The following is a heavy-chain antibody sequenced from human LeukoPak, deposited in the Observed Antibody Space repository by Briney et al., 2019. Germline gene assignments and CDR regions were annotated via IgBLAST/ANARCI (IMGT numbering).Heavy chain of an antibody. J-gene: IGHJ1*01. CDR3: ARAPSEIGGYYPEYFRH. D-gene: IGHD3-22*01. CDR2: IKSDGST. V-gene: IGHV3-74*01. CDR1: GFTFSAYW. Sequence: GGSLRLSCAASGFTFSAYWMHWVRHAPGKGLVWVSRIKSDGSTNYADSVKGRFTISRDNAKNTVSLQMNSLRPEDTGVYYCARAPSEIGGYYPEYFRHWGQGTLVTVSS.